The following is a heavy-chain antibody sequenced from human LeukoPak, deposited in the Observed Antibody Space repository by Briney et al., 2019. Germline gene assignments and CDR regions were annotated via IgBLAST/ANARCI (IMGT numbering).Heavy chain of an antibody. CDR1: GYTFTSYY. CDR3: ARLRGGSYGWAFHDAFDI. J-gene: IGHJ3*02. CDR2: INPSGGNT. D-gene: IGHD1-26*01. Sequence: ASVKVSCKASGYTFTSYYMHWVRQAPGQGLEWMGIINPSGGNTNYAQKFQGRVTMTRDMSTSTVYMELSSLRSEDTAVYYCARLRGGSYGWAFHDAFDIWGQGTMVTVSS. V-gene: IGHV1-46*01.